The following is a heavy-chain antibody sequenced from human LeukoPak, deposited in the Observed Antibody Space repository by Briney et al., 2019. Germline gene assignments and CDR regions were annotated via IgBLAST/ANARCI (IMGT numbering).Heavy chain of an antibody. CDR3: ARGSYGLNYFDY. Sequence: GGSLRLSCAASGFTFSSYGMHWVRQAPGKGLEWVAVISYDGSNKYYADSVKGRFTISRDNSKNTLYLQMNSLRAEDTAVYYCARGSYGLNYFDYWGQGTLVTVSS. D-gene: IGHD5-18*01. CDR2: ISYDGSNK. J-gene: IGHJ4*02. V-gene: IGHV3-30*03. CDR1: GFTFSSYG.